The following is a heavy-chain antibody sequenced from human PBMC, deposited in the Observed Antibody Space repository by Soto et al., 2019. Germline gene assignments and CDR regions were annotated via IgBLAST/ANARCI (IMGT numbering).Heavy chain of an antibody. CDR2: INPSGGST. CDR1: GYTFTSYY. CDR3: ARGSGLRLGEWLLGSWHAFDI. Sequence: ASVKVSCKASGYTFTSYYMHWVRQAPGQGLEWMGIINPSGGSTNYAQKFQGRVTITADESTSTAYMEMSSLRSEDTAAYYCARGSGLRLGEWLLGSWHAFDIWGQXTMVTVSS. J-gene: IGHJ3*02. D-gene: IGHD3-3*01. V-gene: IGHV1-46*01.